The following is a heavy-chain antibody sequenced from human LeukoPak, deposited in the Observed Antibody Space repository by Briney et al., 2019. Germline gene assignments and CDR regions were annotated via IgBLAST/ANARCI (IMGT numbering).Heavy chain of an antibody. J-gene: IGHJ1*01. CDR3: ASTGDSSGWFEYFQH. D-gene: IGHD6-19*01. Sequence: PGGSLRLSCAASGFTFDDYAMHWVRQAPGRGLEWVSGISWNSGSIGYADSVKGRFTISRDNAKNSLYLQMNSLRAEDTAVYYCASTGDSSGWFEYFQHWGQGTLVTVSS. CDR1: GFTFDDYA. V-gene: IGHV3-9*01. CDR2: ISWNSGSI.